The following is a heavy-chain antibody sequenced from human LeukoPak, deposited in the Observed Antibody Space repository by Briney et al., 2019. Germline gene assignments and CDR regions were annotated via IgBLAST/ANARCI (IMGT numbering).Heavy chain of an antibody. J-gene: IGHJ5*02. CDR1: GFTFSSYG. D-gene: IGHD3-16*02. V-gene: IGHV3-23*01. CDR2: ISGSGGST. CDR3: AKDQRLGELSINWFDP. Sequence: PGGSLRLSCAASGFTFSSYGMSWVRQAPGKGLEWVSAISGSGGSTYYADSVKGRFTISRDNSKNTLYLQMNSLRAEDTAVYYCAKDQRLGELSINWFDPWGQGTLVTVSS.